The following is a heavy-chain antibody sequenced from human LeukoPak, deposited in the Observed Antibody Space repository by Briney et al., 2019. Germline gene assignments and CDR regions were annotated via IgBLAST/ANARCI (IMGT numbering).Heavy chain of an antibody. Sequence: SETLSLTCAVYGGAFSGYYWSWIRQPPGKAREGMGEINHIGITNYNPSLKSGVNISVDTSKTQFSLRLSSVTAAATVVYYCARVLWFGESTEFDYWGQGTLVTVSS. CDR3: ARVLWFGESTEFDY. J-gene: IGHJ4*02. CDR1: GGAFSGYY. V-gene: IGHV4-34*01. D-gene: IGHD3-10*01. CDR2: INHIGIT.